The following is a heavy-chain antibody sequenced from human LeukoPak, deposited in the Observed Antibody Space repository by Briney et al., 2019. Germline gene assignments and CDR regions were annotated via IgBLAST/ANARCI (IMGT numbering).Heavy chain of an antibody. Sequence: GESLKISCKGSGYSFTSHWIGWVRQMPGKGLEWMGIIYPGDSDTRYSPSFQGQVTISADKSISTAYLQWSSLKASDTAMYYCARIQPTTYYYYYGMDVWGQGTTVTVSS. V-gene: IGHV5-51*01. CDR3: ARIQPTTYYYYYGMDV. D-gene: IGHD1-1*01. CDR1: GYSFTSHW. CDR2: IYPGDSDT. J-gene: IGHJ6*02.